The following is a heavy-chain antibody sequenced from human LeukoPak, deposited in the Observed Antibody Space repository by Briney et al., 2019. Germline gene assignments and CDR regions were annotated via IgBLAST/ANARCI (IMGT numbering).Heavy chain of an antibody. CDR1: GYTFTSYY. V-gene: IGHV1-2*02. D-gene: IGHD3-3*01. J-gene: IGHJ3*02. CDR2: INPNSGGT. CDR3: ARYGRGPDYDFWSGYGHDAFDI. Sequence: ASVKVSCKASGYTFTSYYMHWVRQAPGQGLEWMGWINPNSGGTNYAQKFQGRVTMTRDTSTSTAYMELSSLRSDDTAVYYCARYGRGPDYDFWSGYGHDAFDIWGQGTMVTVSS.